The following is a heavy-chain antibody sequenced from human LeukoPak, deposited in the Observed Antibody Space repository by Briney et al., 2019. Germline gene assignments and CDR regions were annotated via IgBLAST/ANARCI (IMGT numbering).Heavy chain of an antibody. V-gene: IGHV4-39*01. CDR2: IYYSGST. CDR1: GGSISRRNYY. Sequence: PSETLSLTCTVSGGSISRRNYYWGWIRQPPGKGLEWIGSIYYSGSTYYNSSLKSRVTISVDTSKDQFSLKLSSVTAADTAVYYCARGVVAVETGAFDIWGQGTMVTVSS. J-gene: IGHJ3*02. CDR3: ARGVVAVETGAFDI. D-gene: IGHD6-19*01.